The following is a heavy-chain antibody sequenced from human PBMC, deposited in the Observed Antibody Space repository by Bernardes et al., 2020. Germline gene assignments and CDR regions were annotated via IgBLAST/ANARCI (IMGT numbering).Heavy chain of an antibody. V-gene: IGHV1-69*06. D-gene: IGHD3-10*01. CDR1: GGTLNNNA. CDR2: IIPIFGTP. CDR3: ARLEYYSPPNWFDL. J-gene: IGHJ5*02. Sequence: SVKVSCKASGGTLNNNAISWVRQAPGQGLEWMGTIIPIFGTPTYSQSFQGRLTINADKSTSTVHMELSSLRSEDTAVYYCARLEYYSPPNWFDLWGQGTLVTVSS.